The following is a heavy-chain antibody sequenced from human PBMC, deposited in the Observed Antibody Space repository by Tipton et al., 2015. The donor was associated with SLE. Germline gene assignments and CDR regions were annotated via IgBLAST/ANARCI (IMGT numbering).Heavy chain of an antibody. D-gene: IGHD6-19*01. V-gene: IGHV4-4*02. CDR2: INHSGSS. CDR3: ARALSSVWYYY. J-gene: IGHJ4*02. CDR1: GASIGRSNW. Sequence: TLSLTCAVSGASIGRSNWWSWIRQPPGKGLEWIGEINHSGSSNYNPSLKSRVTISVDTSKNQFSLKLSSVTAADTAVYYCARALSSVWYYYWGQGTLVIVSS.